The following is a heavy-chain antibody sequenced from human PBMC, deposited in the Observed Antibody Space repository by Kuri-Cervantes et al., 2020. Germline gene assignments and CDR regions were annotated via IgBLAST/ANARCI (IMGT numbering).Heavy chain of an antibody. CDR3: ATSPGYYFYDY. D-gene: IGHD3-22*01. Sequence: SETLSLTCTVSGGSISRYYWSWIRQPPGKGLEWIGYIYYSGSTNSNPSLKSRVTISIDTSRHQFSLKLTSVTAADTAVYYCATSPGYYFYDYWGQGTLVTVSS. V-gene: IGHV4-59*03. CDR1: GGSISRYY. J-gene: IGHJ4*02. CDR2: IYYSGST.